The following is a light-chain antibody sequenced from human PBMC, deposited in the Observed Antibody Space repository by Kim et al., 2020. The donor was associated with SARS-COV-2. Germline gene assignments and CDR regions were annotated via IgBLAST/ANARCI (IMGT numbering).Light chain of an antibody. Sequence: QSTTISCSRTYNDVGSHDLVSWYQHHPGTAPHILIYGDKQRPSAVSSRVSGSESGNTASLTSSGLQPEDEADYHCCSYANGGTWVFGGGTQLTVL. J-gene: IGLJ3*02. CDR2: GDK. CDR3: CSYANGGTWV. V-gene: IGLV2-23*01. CDR1: YNDVGSHDL.